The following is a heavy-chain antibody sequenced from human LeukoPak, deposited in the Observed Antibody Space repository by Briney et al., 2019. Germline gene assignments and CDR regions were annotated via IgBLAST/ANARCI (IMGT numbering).Heavy chain of an antibody. J-gene: IGHJ4*02. D-gene: IGHD4-17*01. Sequence: GGSLRLSCAASGFSFSTYAMSWVRQAPGKGLEWVSAISGSGGSTYYADSVKGRFTISRDNSKNTLYLQMNSLRAEDTAVYYCAKAVTQYSDYWGQGTLVTVSS. CDR2: ISGSGGST. V-gene: IGHV3-23*01. CDR3: AKAVTQYSDY. CDR1: GFSFSTYA.